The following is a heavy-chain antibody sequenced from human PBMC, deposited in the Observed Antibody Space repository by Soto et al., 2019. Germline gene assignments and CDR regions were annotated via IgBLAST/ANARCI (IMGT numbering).Heavy chain of an antibody. CDR3: ARRLRFLDYGMDV. CDR1: GYTFTSYY. CDR2: INPSGGST. Sequence: GASVKVSCKASGYTFTSYYMHWVRQAPGQGLEWMGIINPSGGSTSYAQKFQGRVTMTRDTSTSTVYMELSSLRSEDTAVYYYARRLRFLDYGMDVWGQGTTVTVSS. J-gene: IGHJ6*02. V-gene: IGHV1-46*01. D-gene: IGHD3-3*01.